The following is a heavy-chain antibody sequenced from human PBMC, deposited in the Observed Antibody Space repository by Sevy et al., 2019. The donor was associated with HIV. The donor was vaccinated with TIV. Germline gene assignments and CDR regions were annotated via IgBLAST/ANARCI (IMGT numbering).Heavy chain of an antibody. CDR1: GGSVSSGSYY. V-gene: IGHV4-61*01. J-gene: IGHJ6*02. CDR2: ISYSGST. Sequence: SETLSLTCTVSGGSVSSGSYYWSWIRQPPGKGLEWIGHISYSGSTNYNPSLKSRVTISVDTSKNQFSLKLTSVSAADTAVFYCARFQTSLYHGMDVWGQGTTVTVSS. CDR3: ARFQTSLYHGMDV.